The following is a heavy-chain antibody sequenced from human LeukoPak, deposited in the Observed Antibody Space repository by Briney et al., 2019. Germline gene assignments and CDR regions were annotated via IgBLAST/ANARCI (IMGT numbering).Heavy chain of an antibody. Sequence: PSETLSLTCAVYGGSFSGYYWSWIRQPPGKGLEWIGEINHSGSTNYNPSLKSRVTISVDTSRNQFSLKLSSVTAAETAVYYCARAEVVGATTSRRFDPWGQGTLVTVSS. V-gene: IGHV4-34*01. CDR1: GGSFSGYY. J-gene: IGHJ5*02. D-gene: IGHD1-26*01. CDR3: ARAEVVGATTSRRFDP. CDR2: INHSGST.